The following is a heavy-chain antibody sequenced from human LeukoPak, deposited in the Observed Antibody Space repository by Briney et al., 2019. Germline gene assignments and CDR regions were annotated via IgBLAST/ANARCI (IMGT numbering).Heavy chain of an antibody. CDR3: ARRDSSGYSYFDY. CDR2: ISSSSGYI. D-gene: IGHD3-22*01. J-gene: IGHJ4*02. V-gene: IGHV3-21*01. Sequence: GGSLRLSCAASGFTFSSYSMNWVRRAPGKGLEWVSSISSSSGYIYYADSVKGRFTISRDNAKNSLYLQMNSLRAEDTAVYYCARRDSSGYSYFDYWGQGTLVTVSS. CDR1: GFTFSSYS.